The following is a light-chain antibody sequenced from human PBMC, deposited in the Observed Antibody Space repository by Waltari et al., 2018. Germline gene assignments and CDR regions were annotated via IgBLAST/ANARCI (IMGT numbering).Light chain of an antibody. CDR3: QSYDSSLSVV. J-gene: IGLJ3*02. CDR1: SSNIGAGSD. Sequence: QSVLTQPPSVSGAPGQRVTISCTGSSSNIGAGSDVHWYQHLPGIPPKLLIYVNRKRPSGVPARFSGSKSGTSASLAITGLEAEDEADYYCQSYDSSLSVVFGGGTKLTVL. V-gene: IGLV1-40*01. CDR2: VNR.